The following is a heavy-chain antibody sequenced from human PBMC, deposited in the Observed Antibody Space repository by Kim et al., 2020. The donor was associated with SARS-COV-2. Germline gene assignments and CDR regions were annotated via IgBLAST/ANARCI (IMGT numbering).Heavy chain of an antibody. V-gene: IGHV4-4*02. D-gene: IGHD3-3*01. J-gene: IGHJ4*02. Sequence: NYTPSLQSRVTISVDKSKKQFSLKLSSVTAADTAVYYCAMAYYDFWSGSYWGQGTLVTVSS. CDR3: AMAYYDFWSGSY.